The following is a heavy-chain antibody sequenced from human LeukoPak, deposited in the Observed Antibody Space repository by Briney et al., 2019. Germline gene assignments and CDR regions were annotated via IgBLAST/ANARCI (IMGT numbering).Heavy chain of an antibody. CDR2: INHSGST. CDR3: ASLYSSSWTLDY. D-gene: IGHD6-13*01. J-gene: IGHJ4*02. CDR1: GGSFSGYY. V-gene: IGHV4-34*01. Sequence: SETLSLTCAVYGGSFSGYYWSWIRQLPGKRLEWIGEINHSGSTNYNPSLKSRVTISVDTSKNQFSLRLSSVTAADTAVYYCASLYSSSWTLDYWGQGTLVTVSS.